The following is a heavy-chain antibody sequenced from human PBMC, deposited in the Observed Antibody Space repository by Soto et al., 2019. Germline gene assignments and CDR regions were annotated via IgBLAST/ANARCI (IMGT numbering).Heavy chain of an antibody. CDR2: IYYSGSP. J-gene: IGHJ5*02. CDR3: ARQGLFRERGHNWFDP. V-gene: IGHV4-30-4*01. D-gene: IGHD3-10*02. Sequence: NPSETLSLTCTVSGGSISSGDYYWSWIRQPPGQGLEWIGYIYYSGSPYYNPSLKSRVTISVDTSKNQFSLKLSSVTAADTAVYYCARQGLFRERGHNWFDPWGQGTLVTVTS. CDR1: GGSISSGDYY.